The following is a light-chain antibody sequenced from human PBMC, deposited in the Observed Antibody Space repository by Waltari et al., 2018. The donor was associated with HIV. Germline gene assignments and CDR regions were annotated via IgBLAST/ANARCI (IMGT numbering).Light chain of an antibody. V-gene: IGLV2-23*02. J-gene: IGLJ2*01. Sequence: QSALTQPPSVSGSPGQSITISCTGTTTDVSSSNLVSWYQHHPGKAPKLMIFEVDKRPSGVSNRFSGSKSGNTASLTISWLQAEDEADYYCCSYASSGTFVVFGGGTNLTVL. CDR3: CSYASSGTFVV. CDR1: TTDVSSSNL. CDR2: EVD.